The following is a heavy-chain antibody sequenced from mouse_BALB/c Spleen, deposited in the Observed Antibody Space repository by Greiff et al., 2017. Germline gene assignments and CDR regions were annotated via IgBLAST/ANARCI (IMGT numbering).Heavy chain of an antibody. Sequence: VQLQQSGPELVKPGASVKMSCKASGYTFTSYVMHWVKQKPGQGLEWIGYINPYNDGTKYNEKFKGKATLTSDKSSSTAYMELSSLTSEDSAVYYCARGGYYGSSYEDYYAMDYWGQGTSVTVSS. CDR3: ARGGYYGSSYEDYYAMDY. CDR2: INPYNDGT. CDR1: GYTFTSYV. V-gene: IGHV1-14*01. D-gene: IGHD1-1*01. J-gene: IGHJ4*01.